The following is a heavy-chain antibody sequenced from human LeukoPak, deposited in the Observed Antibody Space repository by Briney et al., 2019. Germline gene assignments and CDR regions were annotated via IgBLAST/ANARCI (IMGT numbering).Heavy chain of an antibody. CDR1: GGSITAGNHP. Sequence: PSETLSLTCTVSGGSITAGNHPSGWIRQPPGKGLEWIGSVYYSGSIFTDTSHKSRVTISGATSKNQFSLSLSSVTAADTAVYYCARLNPGYVTAPHDSWGQGMLVTVSS. CDR2: VYYSGSI. J-gene: IGHJ5*01. V-gene: IGHV4-39*01. D-gene: IGHD3-16*01. CDR3: ARLNPGYVTAPHDS.